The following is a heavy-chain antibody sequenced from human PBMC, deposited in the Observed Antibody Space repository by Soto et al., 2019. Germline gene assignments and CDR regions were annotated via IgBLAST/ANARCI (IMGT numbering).Heavy chain of an antibody. CDR2: ISGGGNTK. Sequence: QVQLVESGGGVVQPGISLRLACAASGFTLSNIGMQWVRQAPGKGLEWVAVISGGGNTKYYADSVKGRFTSSRDNSKNTLFLQMNSLRTEDTAVYYCAKESGGERYAAYFDLWGQGTLVTVSA. CDR3: AKESGGERYAAYFDL. V-gene: IGHV3-30*18. D-gene: IGHD2-21*01. CDR1: GFTLSNIG. J-gene: IGHJ4*02.